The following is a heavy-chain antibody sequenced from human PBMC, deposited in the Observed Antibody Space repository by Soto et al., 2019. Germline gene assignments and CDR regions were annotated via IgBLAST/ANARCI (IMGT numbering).Heavy chain of an antibody. CDR2: INPNSGGT. CDR3: ARGWGDCSGGRCYSGWFDP. D-gene: IGHD2-15*01. Sequence: QVQLVQSGAEVKKPGASVKVSCKASGYTFTGYYMHWVRQAPGQGLEWMGWINPNSGGTNYAQKFQGWVTMTRDTSSSTAYMELSRLRSDDTAVYYCARGWGDCSGGRCYSGWFDPWGQGTLVTVSS. CDR1: GYTFTGYY. J-gene: IGHJ5*02. V-gene: IGHV1-2*04.